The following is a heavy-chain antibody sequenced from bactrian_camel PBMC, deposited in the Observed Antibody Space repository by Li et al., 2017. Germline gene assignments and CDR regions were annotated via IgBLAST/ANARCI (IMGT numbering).Heavy chain of an antibody. J-gene: IGHJ4*01. CDR2: IYTVGDNA. CDR3: AGVERERLCRWTEFSY. CDR1: VFPHSTKC. V-gene: IGHV3S31*01. D-gene: IGHD4*01. Sequence: VQLVESGGGSVQPGGSLRLSCVASVFPHSTKCMGWFRQAPGQEREGVGFIYTVGDNAYYNKPVEGRFTISQDKAKNTMYLQMDSLKPEDTAAYYCAGVERERLCRWTEFSYWGQDTQVTVS.